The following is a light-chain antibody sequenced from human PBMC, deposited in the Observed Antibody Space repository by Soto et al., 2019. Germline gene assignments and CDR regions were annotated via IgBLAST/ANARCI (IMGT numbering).Light chain of an antibody. CDR2: GNN. J-gene: IGLJ1*01. CDR3: QSYDSSLSAPYV. V-gene: IGLV1-40*01. Sequence: QSVLTQAPSVSGAPGQRVPISCTGSSSNIGAGYDVHWYQKVPGTAPKLLIYGNNNRPSGVPDRFSGSKSGTSASLAITGLQAEDEADYYCQSYDSSLSAPYVFGTGTKVTVL. CDR1: SSNIGAGYD.